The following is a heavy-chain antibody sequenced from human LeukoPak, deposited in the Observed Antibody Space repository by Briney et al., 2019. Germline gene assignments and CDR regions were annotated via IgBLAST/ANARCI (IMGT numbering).Heavy chain of an antibody. CDR2: IYHSGST. Sequence: PSQTLSLTCAVSGGSISSGGYSWSWIRQPPGKGLEWTGYIYHSGSTYYNPSLKSRVTISVDRSKNQFSLKLSSVTAADTAVYYCARGNGIVVGPYNWFDPWGQGTLVTVSS. CDR3: ARGNGIVVGPYNWFDP. V-gene: IGHV4-30-2*01. CDR1: GGSISSGGYS. D-gene: IGHD3-22*01. J-gene: IGHJ5*02.